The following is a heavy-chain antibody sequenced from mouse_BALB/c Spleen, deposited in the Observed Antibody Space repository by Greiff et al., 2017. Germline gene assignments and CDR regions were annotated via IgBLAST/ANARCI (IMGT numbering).Heavy chain of an antibody. CDR2: ISYDGSN. CDR3: ARALRLPYWYFDV. CDR1: GYSITSGYY. J-gene: IGHJ1*01. D-gene: IGHD1-2*01. V-gene: IGHV3-6*02. Sequence: VQLKESGPGLVKPSQSLSLTCSVTGYSITSGYYWNWIRQFPGNKLEWMGYISYDGSNNYNPSLKNRISITRDTSKNQFFLKLNSVTTEDTATYYCARALRLPYWYFDVWGAGTTVTVSS.